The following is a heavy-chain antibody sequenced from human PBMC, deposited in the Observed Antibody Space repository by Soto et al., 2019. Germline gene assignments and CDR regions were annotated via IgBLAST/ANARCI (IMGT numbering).Heavy chain of an antibody. V-gene: IGHV4-31*11. CDR1: GGSISIGGYY. CDR2: IYYTGTT. D-gene: IGHD3-10*01. Sequence: VQLQESGPGLVKPSQTLSLSCAVSGGSISIGGYYWSGIRQHPGKGLEWIGYIYYTGTTYYKSSLKSRVIMSVDTSKNQFSLNLTSVTAADTAVYYCAGDQWFGEPRSQYNWFDSWGQGILVTVAS. J-gene: IGHJ5*01. CDR3: AGDQWFGEPRSQYNWFDS.